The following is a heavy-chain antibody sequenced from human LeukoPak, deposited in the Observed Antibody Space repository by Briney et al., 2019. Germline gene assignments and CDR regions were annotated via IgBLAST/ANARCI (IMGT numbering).Heavy chain of an antibody. D-gene: IGHD2-2*02. CDR3: ATRYCSSTSCYTSGFDY. Sequence: PSETLSLTCAVYGGSFSGYYWSWIRQPPGKGLEWIGEINHSGSTNYNPSLKSRVTISVDTSKNQFSLKLSSVTAADTAVYYCATRYCSSTSCYTSGFDYWGQGTLVTVSS. J-gene: IGHJ4*02. V-gene: IGHV4-34*01. CDR2: INHSGST. CDR1: GGSFSGYY.